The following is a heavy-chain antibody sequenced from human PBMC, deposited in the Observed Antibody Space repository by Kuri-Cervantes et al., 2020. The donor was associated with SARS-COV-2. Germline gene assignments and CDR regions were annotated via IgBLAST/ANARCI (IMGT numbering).Heavy chain of an antibody. V-gene: IGHV4-4*07. Sequence: SETLSLTCTVSGGSISSYYWSWIRQPAGKGLEWIGRIYTSGSTYYNPSLKSRVTISVDTSKNQFSLKLSSVTAADTAVYYCANLLLWFRDDYGMDVWGQGTTVTVSS. CDR3: ANLLLWFRDDYGMDV. CDR2: IYTSGST. CDR1: GGSISSYY. J-gene: IGHJ6*02. D-gene: IGHD3-10*01.